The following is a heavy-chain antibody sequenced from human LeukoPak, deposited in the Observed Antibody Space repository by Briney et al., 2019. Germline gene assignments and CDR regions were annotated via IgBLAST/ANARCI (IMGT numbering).Heavy chain of an antibody. J-gene: IGHJ3*02. CDR2: IYYSGST. CDR3: ARDDYYDSSGYLRDAFDI. Sequence: SETLSLTCTVSGGSISSSSFYWGWIRQPPGKGLEWIGSIYYSGSTYYNPSLNSRATISVDTSEHQFSLNLSSVTAADTAVYYCARDDYYDSSGYLRDAFDIWGQGTMVTVSS. V-gene: IGHV4-39*07. CDR1: GGSISSSSFY. D-gene: IGHD3-22*01.